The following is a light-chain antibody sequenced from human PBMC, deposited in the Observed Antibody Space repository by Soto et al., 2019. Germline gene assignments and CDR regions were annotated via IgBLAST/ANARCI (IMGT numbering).Light chain of an antibody. J-gene: IGLJ1*01. Sequence: QSALTQPASVSGSPGQSITISCTGTSSDVGGYNYVSWYQQHPGKAPKLMIYDVSNRPSGVSNRFSGSKSGNTASLTISGLQAEDEAHYYCSSYTRSSTLYVFGTGTQLTVL. CDR3: SSYTRSSTLYV. CDR1: SSDVGGYNY. CDR2: DVS. V-gene: IGLV2-14*01.